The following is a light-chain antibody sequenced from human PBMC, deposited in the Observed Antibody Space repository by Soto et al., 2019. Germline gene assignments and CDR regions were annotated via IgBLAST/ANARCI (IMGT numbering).Light chain of an antibody. V-gene: IGLV2-14*01. Sequence: QSALTQPASVSGSPGQSITISCTGTRSDVGGYNYVSWYQQHPGKAPKLMIYDVSNRPSGVSNRFSGSKSGNTASLTISGLQAEDAADYYCSSYTSSSTLFGGGTKVTVL. CDR1: RSDVGGYNY. J-gene: IGLJ2*01. CDR3: SSYTSSSTL. CDR2: DVS.